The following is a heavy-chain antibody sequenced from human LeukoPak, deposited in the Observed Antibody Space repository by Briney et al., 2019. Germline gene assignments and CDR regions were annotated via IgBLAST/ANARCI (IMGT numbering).Heavy chain of an antibody. CDR1: GYTFSNYG. V-gene: IGHV1-18*04. CDR2: ISAYNGNT. D-gene: IGHD3-10*01. J-gene: IGHJ3*02. Sequence: VASVKVSCKASGYTFSNYGFSWVRQAPGQGLEWMGWISAYNGNTNYAQKLQGRVTMTTDTPTSTAYMELRSLRSDDTAVYYCARQYYYGSGSYHGDDALDIWGQGTMVTVSS. CDR3: ARQYYYGSGSYHGDDALDI.